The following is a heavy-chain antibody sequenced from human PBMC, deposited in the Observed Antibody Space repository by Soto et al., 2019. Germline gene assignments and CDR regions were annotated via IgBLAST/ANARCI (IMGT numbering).Heavy chain of an antibody. Sequence: PGGSLRLSCAASGFTFSSYEMNWVRQAPGKGLEWVSYISSSGSTIYYADSVKGRFTISRDNAKNSLYLQMNSLRAEDTAVYYCVCDYDSSGYYGYWGQGTLVTVSS. CDR1: GFTFSSYE. J-gene: IGHJ4*02. CDR2: ISSSGSTI. CDR3: VCDYDSSGYYGY. D-gene: IGHD3-22*01. V-gene: IGHV3-48*03.